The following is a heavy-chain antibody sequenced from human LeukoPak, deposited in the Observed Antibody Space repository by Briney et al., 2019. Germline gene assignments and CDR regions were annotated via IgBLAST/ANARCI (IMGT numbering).Heavy chain of an antibody. D-gene: IGHD3-22*01. CDR2: INTNTGNP. V-gene: IGHV7-4-1*02. J-gene: IGHJ4*02. CDR1: GYTFSSYA. CDR3: AKVKYYHDSDGYLRAYYFGY. Sequence: ASVKVSCKASGYTFSSYAINWVRQAPGQGLEWMGWINTNTGNPTYAQGFTGRFVFSLDTSVSTAYLHINSLKAEDTAVYYCAKVKYYHDSDGYLRAYYFGYWGQGTLVTVSS.